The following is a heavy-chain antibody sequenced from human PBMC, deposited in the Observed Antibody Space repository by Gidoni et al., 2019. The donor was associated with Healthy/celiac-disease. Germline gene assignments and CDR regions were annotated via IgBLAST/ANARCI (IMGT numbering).Heavy chain of an antibody. CDR3: AREKQGATGYSACVDY. CDR2: ISSSSSYI. J-gene: IGHJ4*02. CDR1: GFTFSLYS. D-gene: IGHD1-26*01. Sequence: EVQLVESGGGLVKPGWSVRLSCAASGFTFSLYSMHWVRQAPGKGLEWASSISSSSSYIYYADSVKGRFTISRDNAKNSLYLQMNSLRAEDTAVYYCAREKQGATGYSACVDYWGQGTLVTVSS. V-gene: IGHV3-21*01.